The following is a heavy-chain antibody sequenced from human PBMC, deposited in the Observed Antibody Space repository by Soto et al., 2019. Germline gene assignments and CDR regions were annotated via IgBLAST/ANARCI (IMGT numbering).Heavy chain of an antibody. D-gene: IGHD6-13*01. V-gene: IGHV1-3*01. J-gene: IGHJ6*02. CDR2: INAGNGNT. Sequence: QVQLVQSGAEVKKPGASVKVSCKASGYTFTSYAMHWVRQAPGQRLEWMGWINAGNGNTKYSQKFQGRVTITRDTSASTAYMELSSMRSEDTAVYYCARDGIQSRIAAAGTVNYYGMDVWGQGTTVTVSS. CDR1: GYTFTSYA. CDR3: ARDGIQSRIAAAGTVNYYGMDV.